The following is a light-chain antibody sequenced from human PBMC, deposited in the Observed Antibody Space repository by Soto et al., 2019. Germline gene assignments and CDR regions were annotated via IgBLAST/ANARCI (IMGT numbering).Light chain of an antibody. Sequence: DIPMTQSPSALSASVGDRVTLTCRASQSISSWLAWYQQKPGKAPKLLIYSASGLQSGVPSRFSGSGSGTEFSLTISRLEPEDFAVYYCQQYGISPLTFGGGTKVDIK. V-gene: IGKV1-5*01. CDR3: QQYGISPLT. CDR2: SAS. J-gene: IGKJ4*01. CDR1: QSISSW.